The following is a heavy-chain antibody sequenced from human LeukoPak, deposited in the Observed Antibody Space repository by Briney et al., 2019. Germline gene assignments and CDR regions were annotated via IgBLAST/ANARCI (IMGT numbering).Heavy chain of an antibody. J-gene: IGHJ4*02. CDR2: IRSKANSYAT. V-gene: IGHV3-73*01. Sequence: GGSLRLSCAASGFTFSGPAMHWVRQASGKGLEWVGRIRSKANSYATAYAASVRGRFTISRDDSKNTAYLQMNSLKTEDTAVYYCTRQGPTVDYWGQGTLVTVSS. CDR3: TRQGPTVDY. CDR1: GFTFSGPA.